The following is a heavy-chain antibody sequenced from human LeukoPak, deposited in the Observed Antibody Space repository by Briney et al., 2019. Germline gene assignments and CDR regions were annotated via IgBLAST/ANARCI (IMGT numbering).Heavy chain of an antibody. CDR1: GGSISSGGYS. J-gene: IGHJ4*02. CDR3: AREDSSGYYFDY. CDR2: IYHSGST. V-gene: IGHV4-30-2*01. D-gene: IGHD3-22*01. Sequence: PSETLSLTCAVSGGSISSGGYSWSWIRQPPGKGLEWIGYIYHSGSTYYNPSLKSRVTISVDRSKNQFSLKLSSVAAADTAVYYCAREDSSGYYFDYWGQGTLVTVSS.